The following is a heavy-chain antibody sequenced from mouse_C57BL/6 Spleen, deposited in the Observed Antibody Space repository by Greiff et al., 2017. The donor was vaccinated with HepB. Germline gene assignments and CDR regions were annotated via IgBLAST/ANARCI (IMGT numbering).Heavy chain of an antibody. CDR3: ARRDLFDY. CDR2: IYPRSGNT. CDR1: GYTFTSYG. D-gene: IGHD3-3*01. Sequence: QVQLQQSGAELARPGASVKLSCKASGYTFTSYGISWVTQRTGQGLEWIGEIYPRSGNTYSNEKFKGKATLTADKSSSTAYMELRSLTSEDSAVYFCARRDLFDYWGQGTTLTVSS. V-gene: IGHV1-81*01. J-gene: IGHJ2*01.